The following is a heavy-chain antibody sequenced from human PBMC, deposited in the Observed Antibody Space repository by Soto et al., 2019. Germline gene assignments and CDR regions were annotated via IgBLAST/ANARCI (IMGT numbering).Heavy chain of an antibody. Sequence: ASVKVSCKASGYTFTSYGISWVRQAPGQGLEWMGWISAYNGNTNYAQKLQGRVTMTTDTSTSTAYMELRSLRSDDTAVYYCARDHHSSYSVVMFDAFDIWGQGTMVTVSS. V-gene: IGHV1-18*01. D-gene: IGHD5-18*01. CDR2: ISAYNGNT. CDR1: GYTFTSYG. CDR3: ARDHHSSYSVVMFDAFDI. J-gene: IGHJ3*02.